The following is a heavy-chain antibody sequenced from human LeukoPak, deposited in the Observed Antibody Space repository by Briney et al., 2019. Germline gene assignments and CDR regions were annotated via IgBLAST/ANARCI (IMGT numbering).Heavy chain of an antibody. J-gene: IGHJ5*02. CDR1: GFTFSDYE. V-gene: IGHV3-48*03. D-gene: IGHD2-21*02. Sequence: GGSLRLSCAASGFTFSDYEMNWVRQAPWKGLEWVSYIDSSGNNIYYADSVKGRFTVSRDNAKSSLYLQMNSLRDEDTAIYFCAREVAHCGGDCLAPWGQGTLVTVSS. CDR2: IDSSGNNI. CDR3: AREVAHCGGDCLAP.